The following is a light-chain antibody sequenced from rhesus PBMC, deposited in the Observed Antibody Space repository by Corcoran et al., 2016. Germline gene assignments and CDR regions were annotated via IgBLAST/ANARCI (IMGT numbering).Light chain of an antibody. CDR2: EVN. Sequence: QAAPTQSPSVSGSPGQSVTIYCTGISSDIGGSNRVSWHQQHPGKAPKLMIYEVNKRPSGVSDRFSGSKSGNTASLTISGLQAEDEADYYCSSYAGSNTLLFGGGTRLTVL. CDR1: SSDIGGSNR. V-gene: IGLV2-13*03. CDR3: SSYAGSNTLL. J-gene: IGLJ3*01.